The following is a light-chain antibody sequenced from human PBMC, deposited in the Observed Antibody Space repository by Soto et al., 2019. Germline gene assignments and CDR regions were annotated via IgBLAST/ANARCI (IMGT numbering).Light chain of an antibody. Sequence: QSVLTQPPSASGTPGQRVTISCSGSRYNIGSNTVNWYQQVPGTAPRLLIHRDHQRPSGVPDRFSGSKSGTSASLAISGLRSADEADYYCAVWDDSLSVWVFGGGTKVTVL. CDR1: RYNIGSNT. J-gene: IGLJ3*02. CDR3: AVWDDSLSVWV. CDR2: RDH. V-gene: IGLV1-44*01.